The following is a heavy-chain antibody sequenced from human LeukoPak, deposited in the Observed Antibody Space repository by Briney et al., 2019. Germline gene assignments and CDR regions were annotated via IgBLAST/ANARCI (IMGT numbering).Heavy chain of an antibody. Sequence: PGRSLRLSCAASGFTFSNYGMHWVRQAPGKGLEWVAVIWYDGSNKYYADSVKGRFTISRDNSKNTLYLQMNSLRAEDTAVYYCARGDYYDSSGYSQYFQHWSQGTLVTVSS. CDR2: IWYDGSNK. CDR1: GFTFSNYG. D-gene: IGHD3-22*01. CDR3: ARGDYYDSSGYSQYFQH. V-gene: IGHV3-33*01. J-gene: IGHJ1*01.